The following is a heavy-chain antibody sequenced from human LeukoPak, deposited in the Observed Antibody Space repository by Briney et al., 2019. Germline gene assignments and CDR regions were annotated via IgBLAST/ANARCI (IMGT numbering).Heavy chain of an antibody. Sequence: GASVKVSCKASGYTFTGYYMHWVRQAPGQGLEWMGWINPNSGGTNYAQKFQGRVTMTEDTSTDTAYMELSSLRSEDTAVYYCATAGYYYDGLDVWGQGTTVTVSS. CDR3: ATAGYYYDGLDV. CDR1: GYTFTGYY. CDR2: INPNSGGT. J-gene: IGHJ6*02. D-gene: IGHD3-10*01. V-gene: IGHV1-2*02.